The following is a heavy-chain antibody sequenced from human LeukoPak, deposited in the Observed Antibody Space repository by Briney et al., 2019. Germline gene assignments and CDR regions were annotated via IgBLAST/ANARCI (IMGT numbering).Heavy chain of an antibody. CDR1: GFTFSSYS. CDR2: ISSSSSYI. J-gene: IGHJ6*02. D-gene: IGHD1-1*01. CDR3: ATRYDTYYYYGMDV. V-gene: IGHV3-21*01. Sequence: GGSLRLSCAASGFTFSSYSMNWVRQAPGKGMEWVSSISSSSSYIYYADSVKGRFTISRDNAKNSLYLQMNSLRAEDTAVYYCATRYDTYYYYGMDVWGQGTTVTVSS.